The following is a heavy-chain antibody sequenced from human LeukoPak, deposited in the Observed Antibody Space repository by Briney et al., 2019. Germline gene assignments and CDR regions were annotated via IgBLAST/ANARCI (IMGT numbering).Heavy chain of an antibody. D-gene: IGHD2-2*01. V-gene: IGHV4-34*01. CDR1: GGSFSGYY. CDR3: ARRVVPAARIAGRWFDP. Sequence: SETLSLTGAVYGGSFSGYYWSWIRQPPGKGLEWIGEINHSGSTNYNPSLKSRVTISVDTSKNQFSLKLSSVTAADTAVYYCARRVVPAARIAGRWFDPWGQGTLVTVSS. CDR2: INHSGST. J-gene: IGHJ5*02.